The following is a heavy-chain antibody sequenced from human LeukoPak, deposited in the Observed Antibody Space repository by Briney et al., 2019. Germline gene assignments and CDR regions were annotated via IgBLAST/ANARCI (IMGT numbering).Heavy chain of an antibody. J-gene: IGHJ3*02. Sequence: SETLSLTCTVSGGSISSSSYYWGWIRQPPGKGLEWIGSIYYSGSTYYNPSLKSRVTISVDTSKNQFSLKLSSVTAADTAVYYGARGDGSSDAFEIWGQGTMVTVSS. CDR3: ARGDGSSDAFEI. D-gene: IGHD1-26*01. CDR1: GGSISSSSYY. V-gene: IGHV4-39*01. CDR2: IYYSGST.